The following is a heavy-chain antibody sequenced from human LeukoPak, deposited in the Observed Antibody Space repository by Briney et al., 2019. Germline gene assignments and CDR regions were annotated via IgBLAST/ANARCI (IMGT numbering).Heavy chain of an antibody. V-gene: IGHV3-53*05. CDR3: AKDYSDSSGYLDY. D-gene: IGHD3-22*01. Sequence: GSLRLSCAASGFTVSSNYMSWVRQAPGKGLEWVSLIYSGGSTYYADSVKGRFTISRDNSKNTLYLQLNSLRAEDTAVYYCAKDYSDSSGYLDYWGQGTLVTVSS. J-gene: IGHJ4*02. CDR1: GFTVSSNY. CDR2: IYSGGST.